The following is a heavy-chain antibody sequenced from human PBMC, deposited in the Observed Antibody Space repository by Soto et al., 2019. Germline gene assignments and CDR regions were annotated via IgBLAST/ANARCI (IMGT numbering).Heavy chain of an antibody. CDR3: ARDQSWQDLVWWFDP. Sequence: QAQLVQSAAEVKKPGASVKVSCKASGHSITSHFMHXXRXXXXXXLEWMGTIDPTGGIRSYAQRFQGRLTMTRDTSTITVYMELSSLTSEDTAVYYCARDQSWQDLVWWFDPWGQGTLVTVSS. CDR1: GHSITSHF. CDR2: IDPTGGIR. V-gene: IGHV1-46*03. D-gene: IGHD3-16*01. J-gene: IGHJ5*02.